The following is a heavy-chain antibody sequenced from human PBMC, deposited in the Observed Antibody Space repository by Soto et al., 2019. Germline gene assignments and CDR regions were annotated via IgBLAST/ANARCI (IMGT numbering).Heavy chain of an antibody. CDR2: INPSSGET. J-gene: IGHJ5*02. CDR1: GYTFSSYG. Sequence: QIRLVQSGGEVRTPGASVKVSCKASGYTFSSYGITWVRQAPGQGLEWLGWINPSSGETNYAQKLQGRATVTTETSQTTDYMELRNLTSDDTAVYYCARDWYPRFDPWGQGTLVTVSS. D-gene: IGHD6-13*01. V-gene: IGHV1-18*01. CDR3: ARDWYPRFDP.